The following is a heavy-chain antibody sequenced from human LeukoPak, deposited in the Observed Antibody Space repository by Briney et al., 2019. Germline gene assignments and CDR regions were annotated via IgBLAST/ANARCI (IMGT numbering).Heavy chain of an antibody. J-gene: IGHJ5*02. Sequence: PGGSLRLSCAASGFTFSSYAMSWVRQAPGKGLEWASAISGSGGSTYYADSVKGRFTISRDNSKNTLYLQMNSLRAEDTAVYYCAKVWDCSSTSCYGRDNWFDPWGQGTLVTVSS. CDR1: GFTFSSYA. D-gene: IGHD2-2*01. V-gene: IGHV3-23*01. CDR3: AKVWDCSSTSCYGRDNWFDP. CDR2: ISGSGGST.